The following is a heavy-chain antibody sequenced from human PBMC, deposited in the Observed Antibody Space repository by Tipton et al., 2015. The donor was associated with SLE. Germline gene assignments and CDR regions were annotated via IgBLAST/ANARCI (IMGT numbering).Heavy chain of an antibody. CDR1: GVSITGGYY. CDR3: ARGNVDQWLVIEY. CDR2: IFAGGNS. Sequence: TLSLTCAVSGVSITGGYYWSWLRQHPGEGLVWIGYIFAGGNSYYNPSLQGRVTISADTSKNQFSLKVNSVTAADTAVYYCARGNVDQWLVIEYWGQGTLVTVSS. J-gene: IGHJ4*02. V-gene: IGHV4-31*11. D-gene: IGHD6-19*01.